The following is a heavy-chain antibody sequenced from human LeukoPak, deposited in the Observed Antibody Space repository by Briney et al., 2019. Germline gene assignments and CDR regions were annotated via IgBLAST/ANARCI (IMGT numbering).Heavy chain of an antibody. D-gene: IGHD4-17*01. Sequence: GGSLRLSCAASGFTFSSYSMNWVRQAPGKGLEWVSSIGSSSSYIYYADSVKGRFTISRDNAKNSLYLQMNSLRAEDTAVYYCARAPHGDYLDYWGQGTLVTVSS. CDR3: ARAPHGDYLDY. V-gene: IGHV3-21*01. CDR2: IGSSSSYI. J-gene: IGHJ4*02. CDR1: GFTFSSYS.